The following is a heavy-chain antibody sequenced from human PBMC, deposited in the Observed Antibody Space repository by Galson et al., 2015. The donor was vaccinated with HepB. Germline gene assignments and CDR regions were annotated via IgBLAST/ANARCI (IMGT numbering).Heavy chain of an antibody. D-gene: IGHD6-19*01. CDR2: IYTDGRGGTT. Sequence: SLRLSCAASTFTVSSSYMSWVRQAPGKGLEWVSLIYTDGRGGTTYYADSVNGRFTISRDNSKNTVYLQMDSLGVEDTAIYYCARELWAVDGGGAFDIWGQETLVTVSS. CDR3: ARELWAVDGGGAFDI. J-gene: IGHJ3*02. CDR1: TFTVSSSY. V-gene: IGHV3-66*01.